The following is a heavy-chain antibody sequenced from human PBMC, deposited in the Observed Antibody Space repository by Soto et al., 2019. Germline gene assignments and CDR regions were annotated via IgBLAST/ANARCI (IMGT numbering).Heavy chain of an antibody. CDR1: GFTFSSYA. CDR3: ARDYYRFNSGYGFSMDV. J-gene: IGHJ6*02. D-gene: IGHD5-12*01. CDR2: ISYDGSNK. Sequence: QVQLVESGGGVVQPGRSLRLSCAASGFTFSSYAMHWVRQAPGKGLEWVAVISYDGSNKYYADSVKGRFTISRDNSNNTLYLQRHRLRAEDTAVYYCARDYYRFNSGYGFSMDVWGQGTTVTVSS. V-gene: IGHV3-30-3*01.